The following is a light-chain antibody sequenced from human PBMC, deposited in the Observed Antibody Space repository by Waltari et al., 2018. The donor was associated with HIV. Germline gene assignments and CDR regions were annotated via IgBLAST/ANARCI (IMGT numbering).Light chain of an antibody. J-gene: IGLJ2*01. CDR2: KDK. Sequence: SYELTQSPSVSVSPGQTARIPCYADGLSKVYTSCYHPQAGKAPVLVMFKDKERPSGIPERFSGSSSGTTVTLTISAVEAEDEGDYYCQSADSSGSTDVLFGGGTRLTVL. CDR3: QSADSSGSTDVL. CDR1: GLSKVY. V-gene: IGLV3-25*03.